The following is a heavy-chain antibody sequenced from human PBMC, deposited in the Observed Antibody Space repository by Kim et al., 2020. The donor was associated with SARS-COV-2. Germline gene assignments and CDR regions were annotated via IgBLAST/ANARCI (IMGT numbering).Heavy chain of an antibody. CDR1: EVIFSSYW. J-gene: IGHJ4*02. CDR2: ISDDATTA. CDR3: VRGIAGYSSSWYTQ. D-gene: IGHD6-13*01. Sequence: GGSLRLSCAVSEVIFSSYWMYWVRQFPGKGLEWVSHISDDATTATYADSVKGRFTISRDNAKNTLFLEMSSLRVDDTALYYCVRGIAGYSSSWYTQWGQGTLVTVSS. V-gene: IGHV3-74*01.